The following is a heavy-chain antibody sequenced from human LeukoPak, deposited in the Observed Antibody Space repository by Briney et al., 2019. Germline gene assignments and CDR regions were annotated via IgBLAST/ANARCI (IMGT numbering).Heavy chain of an antibody. Sequence: QTGGSLRLSCAASGITFSTYAMSWVRQAPGKGLEWVSSIGGNGGNTYFADSVKGRFTISRDSSKSTLYLEMNSLRPEDTAVYYCATGGGYSGGYHLSWGQGALVTVSS. D-gene: IGHD6-19*01. V-gene: IGHV3-23*01. CDR3: ATGGGYSGGYHLS. CDR2: IGGNGGNT. CDR1: GITFSTYA. J-gene: IGHJ5*02.